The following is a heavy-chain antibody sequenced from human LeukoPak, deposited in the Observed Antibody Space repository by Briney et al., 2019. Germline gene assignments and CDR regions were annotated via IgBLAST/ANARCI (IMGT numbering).Heavy chain of an antibody. CDR2: IWYDGSNE. D-gene: IGHD2-2*01. CDR1: GFTFSSYG. J-gene: IGHJ6*02. Sequence: PGRSLRLSCAASGFTFSSYGMHWIRQAPGKGLEWVAVIWYDGSNEYYADSVKGRFTISRDNSKDTLYLQMNSLRAEDTAVYYCARDCSSTSCKGYYYGMDVWGQGTTVTVSS. CDR3: ARDCSSTSCKGYYYGMDV. V-gene: IGHV3-33*01.